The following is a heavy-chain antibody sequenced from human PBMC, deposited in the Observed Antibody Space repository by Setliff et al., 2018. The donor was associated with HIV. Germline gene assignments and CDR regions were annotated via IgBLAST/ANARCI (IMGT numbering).Heavy chain of an antibody. D-gene: IGHD6-19*01. V-gene: IGHV1-2*02. CDR1: GYTFTGYY. J-gene: IGHJ4*02. CDR3: AREAPAVVPTLLPDY. Sequence: ASVKVSCKGSGYTFTGYYVHWVRLAPGQGLEWMGWINPNVGGTTYAQKFQGRVTMTRDTSISTAYMELSRLTSDDTAVYYCAREAPAVVPTLLPDYWGQETLVTVSS. CDR2: INPNVGGT.